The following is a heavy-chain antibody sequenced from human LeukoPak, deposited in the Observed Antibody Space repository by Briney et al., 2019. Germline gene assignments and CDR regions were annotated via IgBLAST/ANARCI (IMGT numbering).Heavy chain of an antibody. D-gene: IGHD3-10*01. CDR1: GFTFSNYG. CDR2: ISSDGSIK. J-gene: IGHJ4*02. Sequence: GGSLRLSCGASGFTFSNYGMHWVRQAPGKGLEWVAVISSDGSIKYYADSVKGRFTISRDNSKNTLFLQMNSLRAEDTAVYYCAKDGLWFGDLTYFDYWGQGTLVTVSS. V-gene: IGHV3-30*18. CDR3: AKDGLWFGDLTYFDY.